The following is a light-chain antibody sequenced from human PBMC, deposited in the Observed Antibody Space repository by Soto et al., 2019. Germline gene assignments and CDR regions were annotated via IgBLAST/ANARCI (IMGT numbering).Light chain of an antibody. Sequence: EIVLTQSPATLSVSPGERATLSCRASQSVSSSYLAWYQEKPGQAPRLLIYGASSRATGIPDRFSGSGSGTDFTLTISRLEPEDFAVYYCQQYDSSPPTFGGGTKVDIK. CDR1: QSVSSSY. V-gene: IGKV3-20*01. CDR3: QQYDSSPPT. J-gene: IGKJ4*01. CDR2: GAS.